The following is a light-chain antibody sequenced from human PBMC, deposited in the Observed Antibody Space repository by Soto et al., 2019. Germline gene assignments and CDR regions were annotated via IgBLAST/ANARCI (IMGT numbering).Light chain of an antibody. J-gene: IGKJ1*01. CDR2: DAS. CDR1: QSIRSW. V-gene: IGKV1-5*01. CDR3: QQYDSYPWT. Sequence: DIQMIQSPSTLSASVVDRVTITCRASQSIRSWLAWYQQKPGKAPRLLIYDASSLESGVPSRFGGSGSGTEFALTISSLQTDDFATYYCQQYDSYPWTFGQRTQVDI.